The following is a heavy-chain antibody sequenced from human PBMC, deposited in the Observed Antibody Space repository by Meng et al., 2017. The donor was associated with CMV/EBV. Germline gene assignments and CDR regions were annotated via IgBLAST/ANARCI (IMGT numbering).Heavy chain of an antibody. CDR1: GFTFRNYA. CDR2: ISYDGRNK. CDR3: ARGVIFNGNSIYIDY. V-gene: IGHV3-30*04. J-gene: IGHJ4*02. D-gene: IGHD4-23*01. Sequence: GESLKISCAVSGFTFRNYAMHWVRQAPGKGLEWVAVISYDGRNKYYADSVRGRFTIYRDNSKNTVYLQMNRLTPEDTAVYYCARGVIFNGNSIYIDYWGQGSLVTVSS.